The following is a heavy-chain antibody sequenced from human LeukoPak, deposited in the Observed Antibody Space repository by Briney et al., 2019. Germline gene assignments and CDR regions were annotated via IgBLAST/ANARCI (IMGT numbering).Heavy chain of an antibody. CDR2: ISSNGGST. Sequence: GGSLRLSCSASGFTFSSYAMHWVRQAPGKGLEYVSAISSNGGSTYYADSVKGRFTISRDNSKNTLYLQISSLRAEDTAVYYCVKGMEDYDILTGVLDVWGQGTTVTVSS. CDR1: GFTFSSYA. CDR3: VKGMEDYDILTGVLDV. V-gene: IGHV3-64D*06. J-gene: IGHJ6*02. D-gene: IGHD3-9*01.